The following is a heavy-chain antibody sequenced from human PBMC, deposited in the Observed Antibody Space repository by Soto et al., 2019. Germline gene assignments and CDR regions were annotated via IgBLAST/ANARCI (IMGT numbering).Heavy chain of an antibody. J-gene: IGHJ6*02. V-gene: IGHV1-2*04. CDR1: GYTFTGYY. CDR2: INPNSGGT. CDR3: ARGSGYDPDRPDYGMDV. D-gene: IGHD5-12*01. Sequence: ASVKVSCKASGYTFTGYYMHWVRQAPGQGLEWMGWINPNSGGTNYAQKFQGWVTMTRDTSISTAYMELSRLRSDDTAVYYCARGSGYDPDRPDYGMDVWGQGTKVTVSS.